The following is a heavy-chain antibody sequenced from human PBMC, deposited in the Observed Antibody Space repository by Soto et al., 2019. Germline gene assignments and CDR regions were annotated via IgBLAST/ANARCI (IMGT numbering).Heavy chain of an antibody. J-gene: IGHJ4*02. Sequence: AQHWPRHEHGQRLEWMGWINTGNGNTKYSQKFQGRVTITRDTSATTAYMELSSLRSDSTAVSFRARDGYASSGYLFGYWCQWTLDTVS. CDR3: ARDGYASSGYLFGY. D-gene: IGHD3-22*01. CDR1: A. V-gene: IGHV1-3*04. CDR2: INTGNGNT.